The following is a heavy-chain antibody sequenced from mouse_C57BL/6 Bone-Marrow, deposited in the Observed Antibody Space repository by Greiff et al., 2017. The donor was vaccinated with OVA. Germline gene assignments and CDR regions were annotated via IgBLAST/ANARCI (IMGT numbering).Heavy chain of an antibody. V-gene: IGHV1-22*01. CDR2: INPNNGGT. Sequence: EVKLVESGPELVKPGASVKMSCKASGYTFTDYNMHWVKQSHGKSLEWIGYINPNNGGTSYNQKFKGKATLTVNKSSSTAYLELLSLTSDDSAVYYCARDWLSWFAYWGQGTLVTVSA. CDR3: ARDWLSWFAY. CDR1: GYTFTDYN. D-gene: IGHD4-1*01. J-gene: IGHJ3*01.